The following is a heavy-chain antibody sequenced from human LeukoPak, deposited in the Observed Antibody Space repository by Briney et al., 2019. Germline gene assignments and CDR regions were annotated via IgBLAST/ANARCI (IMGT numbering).Heavy chain of an antibody. V-gene: IGHV1-46*01. J-gene: IGHJ4*02. Sequence: ASVKVSCKASGYTFTNYYIHWVRQAPGQGLEWMGLINPGGDNTNYAQNFQGRVTMTRDTSASTVYMELSRLRSDDTAVYYCARGPRIVLMVYAIDDYWGQGTLVTVSS. D-gene: IGHD2-8*01. CDR2: INPGGDNT. CDR1: GYTFTNYY. CDR3: ARGPRIVLMVYAIDDY.